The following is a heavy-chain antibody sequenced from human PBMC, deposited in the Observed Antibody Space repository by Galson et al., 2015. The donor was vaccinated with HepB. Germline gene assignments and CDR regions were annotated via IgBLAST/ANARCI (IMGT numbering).Heavy chain of an antibody. J-gene: IGHJ4*02. Sequence: SLRLSCAASGFTFSSYGMHWVRQAPGKGLEWVAVIWYDGSNKYYADSVKGRFTISRDNSKNTLYLQMNSLRAEDTAVYYCATTRDPASYFDYWGQGTLVTVSS. D-gene: IGHD2-21*02. V-gene: IGHV3-33*08. CDR2: IWYDGSNK. CDR3: ATTRDPASYFDY. CDR1: GFTFSSYG.